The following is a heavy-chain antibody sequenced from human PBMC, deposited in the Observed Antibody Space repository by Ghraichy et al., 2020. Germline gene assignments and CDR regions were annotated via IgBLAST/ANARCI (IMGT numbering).Heavy chain of an antibody. V-gene: IGHV3-30*04. CDR3: AREYSSSSSY. D-gene: IGHD6-6*01. J-gene: IGHJ4*02. CDR1: GFTFSSYA. CDR2: ISYDGSNK. Sequence: GGSLRLSCAASGFTFSSYAMHWVRQAPGKGLEWVAVISYDGSNKYYADSVKGRFTISRDNSKNTLYLQMNSLRAEDTAVYYCAREYSSSSSYWGQGTLVTVSS.